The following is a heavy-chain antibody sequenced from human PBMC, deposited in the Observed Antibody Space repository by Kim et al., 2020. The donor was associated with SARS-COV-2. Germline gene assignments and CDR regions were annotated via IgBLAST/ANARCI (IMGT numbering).Heavy chain of an antibody. Sequence: GGSLRLSCAASGFTFSSYGMHWVRQAPGKGLEWVAVISYDGSNKYYADSVKDRFTISRDNSKNTLYLQMNSLRAEDTAVYYWAKIDWVVISSDYWGQGDLGTVSS. CDR1: GFTFSSYG. CDR2: ISYDGSNK. D-gene: IGHD2-15*01. J-gene: IGHJ4*02. V-gene: IGHV3-30*18. CDR3: AKIDWVVISSDY.